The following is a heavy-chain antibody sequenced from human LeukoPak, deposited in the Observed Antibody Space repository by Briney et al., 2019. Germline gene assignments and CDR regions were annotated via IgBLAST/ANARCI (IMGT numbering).Heavy chain of an antibody. V-gene: IGHV3-23*01. CDR3: ARDQGGTGSWYEGEGY. CDR2: ISGSADRT. D-gene: IGHD6-13*01. CDR1: GFTFSSYA. J-gene: IGHJ4*02. Sequence: GESLRLSCAASGFTFSSYAMNWVRQAPGQGLEWVSAISGSADRTYSADSVKGRFTISRDNSKNTLYLQMNSVRAEDTALYYCARDQGGTGSWYEGEGYWGQGTLVSVSS.